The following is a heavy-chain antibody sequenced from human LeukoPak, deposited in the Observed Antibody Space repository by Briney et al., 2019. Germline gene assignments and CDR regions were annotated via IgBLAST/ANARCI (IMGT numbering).Heavy chain of an antibody. CDR3: ARGEVRGVIILRSVGMDV. J-gene: IGHJ6*02. V-gene: IGHV4-34*01. D-gene: IGHD3-10*01. CDR1: GGSFSGYY. CDR2: INHSGST. Sequence: NPSEILSLTCAVYGGSFSGYYWSWIRPPPGKGLEWIGEINHSGSTNYNPSLKSRVTISVDTSKNQFSLKLSSVTAADTAVYYCARGEVRGVIILRSVGMDVWGQGTTVTVS.